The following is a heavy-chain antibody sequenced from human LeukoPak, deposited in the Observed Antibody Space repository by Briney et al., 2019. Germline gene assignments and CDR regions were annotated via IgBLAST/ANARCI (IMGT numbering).Heavy chain of an antibody. CDR2: IIPIFGTT. J-gene: IGHJ4*02. V-gene: IGHV1-69*13. CDR1: GGTFSSYA. D-gene: IGHD5-12*01. CDR3: ARKGGYSGYAIDY. Sequence: SVKVSCKASGGTFSSYAISWVRQAPGQGLEWMGGIIPIFGTTNYAQKFQGRVTITADESTSTAYMELSSLRSEDTAVYYCARKGGYSGYAIDYWGQGTLVTVSS.